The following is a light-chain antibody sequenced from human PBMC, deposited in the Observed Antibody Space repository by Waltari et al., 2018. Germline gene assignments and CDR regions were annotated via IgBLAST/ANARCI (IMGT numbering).Light chain of an antibody. V-gene: IGLV1-40*01. Sequence: HSILTQPPSVSGAPRQTVTISCTGTDTNIGARYDVHWYQQVPGSAPKVLIYAHRNRPSGVPDRFSGSTSGTSASLAITGLQADDEADYYCQSYDSSLSATVFGGGTRLTVL. CDR2: AHR. CDR1: DTNIGARYD. CDR3: QSYDSSLSATV. J-gene: IGLJ3*02.